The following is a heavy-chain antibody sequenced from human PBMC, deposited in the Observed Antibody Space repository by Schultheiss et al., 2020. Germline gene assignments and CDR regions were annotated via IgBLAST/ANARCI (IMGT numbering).Heavy chain of an antibody. V-gene: IGHV7-4-1*02. D-gene: IGHD2-2*01. J-gene: IGHJ5*02. CDR3: ARGAVVPAAVMGLDP. Sequence: ASVKVSCKASGYTFTSYAMNWVRQAPGQGLEWMGWINTNTGNPTYAQGFTGRFVFSLDTSVSTAYLQISSLKAEDTAVYYCARGAVVPAAVMGLDPWGQGTLGTVA. CDR1: GYTFTSYA. CDR2: INTNTGNP.